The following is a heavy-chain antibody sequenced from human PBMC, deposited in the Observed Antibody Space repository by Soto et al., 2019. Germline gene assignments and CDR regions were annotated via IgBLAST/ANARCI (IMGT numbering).Heavy chain of an antibody. Sequence: PVGSLRLSCAASGFTFSSYSMNWVRQAPGKGLEWVSSISSSSSYIYYADSVKGRFTISRDNAKNSLYLQMNSLRAEDTAVYYCAREDYGDYNNWFDPWGQGTLVTVSS. CDR1: GFTFSSYS. V-gene: IGHV3-21*01. D-gene: IGHD4-17*01. J-gene: IGHJ5*02. CDR2: ISSSSSYI. CDR3: AREDYGDYNNWFDP.